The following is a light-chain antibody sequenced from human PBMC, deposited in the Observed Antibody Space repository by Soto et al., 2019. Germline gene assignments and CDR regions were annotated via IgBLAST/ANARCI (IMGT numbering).Light chain of an antibody. CDR1: QSVRNNY. V-gene: IGKV3-20*01. CDR2: GAS. J-gene: IGKJ2*01. Sequence: ESVLTQSPGTLSLSPGERATLSCRASQSVRNNYLAWYQQKPGQAPRLLIYGASNRATGIPDRFSGSGSGTDITLTISRLEPEDFAVYYCQQYGSSPQNTFGQGTKLEIK. CDR3: QQYGSSPQNT.